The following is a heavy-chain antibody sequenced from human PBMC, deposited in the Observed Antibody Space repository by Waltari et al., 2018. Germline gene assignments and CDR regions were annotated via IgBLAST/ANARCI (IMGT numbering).Heavy chain of an antibody. V-gene: IGHV3-53*01. J-gene: IGHJ4*01. D-gene: IGHD3-10*01. Sequence: DVQLVASGGGLVQPGGSLRLAGEVPGSRVNDNYMAGVRQAPGEPLEWVSLIYAVGSTYYAASVNGRFTILRDKSRNILSLHMGSVRVEDTALYYCAGGHGEFLNYWGHGTLVTVSS. CDR3: AGGHGEFLNY. CDR2: IYAVGST. CDR1: GSRVNDNY.